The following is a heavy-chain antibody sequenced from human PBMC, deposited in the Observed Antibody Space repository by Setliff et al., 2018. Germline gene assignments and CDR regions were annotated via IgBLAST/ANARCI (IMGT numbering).Heavy chain of an antibody. CDR1: GFTFSTYR. V-gene: IGHV3-33*08. J-gene: IGHJ4*02. Sequence: GGSLRLSCAASGFTFSTYRMHWVRQAPGKGLEWVAVIWDDGGNKYHADSVKGRFTISRDNSKNTLCLQMNSLRPEDTAVYYCARTCSGSGCYAGLESWGQGTPVTVSS. D-gene: IGHD2-15*01. CDR3: ARTCSGSGCYAGLES. CDR2: IWDDGGNK.